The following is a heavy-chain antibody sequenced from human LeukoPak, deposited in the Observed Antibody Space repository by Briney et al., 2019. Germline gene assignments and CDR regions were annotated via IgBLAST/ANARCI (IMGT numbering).Heavy chain of an antibody. J-gene: IGHJ4*02. V-gene: IGHV3-23*01. CDR3: AKEDLSPYYDSSPYYFDY. CDR1: GFTFSSYG. Sequence: PGGSLRLSCAASGFTFSSYGMSWVRQAPGKGLEWVSAISGSGGSTYYADSVKGRFTISRDNSKNTLYLQMNSLRAEDTAVYYCAKEDLSPYYDSSPYYFDYWGQGTLVTVSS. D-gene: IGHD3-22*01. CDR2: ISGSGGST.